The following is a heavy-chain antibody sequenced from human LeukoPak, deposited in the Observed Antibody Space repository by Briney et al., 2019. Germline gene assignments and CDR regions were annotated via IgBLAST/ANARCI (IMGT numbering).Heavy chain of an antibody. CDR1: GFTFSTYA. CDR2: ISDSGAST. CDR3: AKASRDGYNYLPFDY. D-gene: IGHD5-24*01. Sequence: GGSLRLSCAASGFTFSTYAMNWVRQAPGKGLKWVSAISDSGASTYYADSVKGRFTISRDNSKNTLYLQMNSLRAEDTAVYYCAKASRDGYNYLPFDYWGQGTLVTVSS. J-gene: IGHJ4*02. V-gene: IGHV3-23*01.